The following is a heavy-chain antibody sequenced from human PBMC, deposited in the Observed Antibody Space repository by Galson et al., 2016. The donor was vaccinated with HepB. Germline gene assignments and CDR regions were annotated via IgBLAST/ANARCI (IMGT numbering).Heavy chain of an antibody. CDR2: IKQDGSEK. CDR3: ARAGYNVYDMDVFDI. V-gene: IGHV3-7*01. Sequence: SLRLSCAASGFTFRSYWTSWVRQAPGKGLEWVANIKQDGSEKYSVDSVKGRFSISRDNAKKSLYLQMNSLRVEDTAVYYCARAGYNVYDMDVFDIWGQGAMVTVSS. D-gene: IGHD5/OR15-5a*01. CDR1: GFTFRSYW. J-gene: IGHJ3*02.